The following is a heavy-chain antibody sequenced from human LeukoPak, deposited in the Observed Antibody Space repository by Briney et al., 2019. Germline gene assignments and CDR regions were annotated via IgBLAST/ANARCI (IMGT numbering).Heavy chain of an antibody. CDR3: ATEGGVRGSWAKFDY. Sequence: GGSLRLSCAASGFTFSTYWMNWVRQAPGKGLEWVAIIWYDGSNKYYADSVKGRFTISKDNSKNTLYLQMNSLRAEDTAMYYCATEGGVRGSWAKFDYWGQEPWSPSPQ. V-gene: IGHV3-33*08. CDR1: GFTFSTYW. CDR2: IWYDGSNK. D-gene: IGHD3-16*01. J-gene: IGHJ4*01.